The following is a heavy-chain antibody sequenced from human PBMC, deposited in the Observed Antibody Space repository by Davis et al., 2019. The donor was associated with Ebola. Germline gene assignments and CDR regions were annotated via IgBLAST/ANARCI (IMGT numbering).Heavy chain of an antibody. CDR2: INPNSGGT. V-gene: IGHV1-2*06. CDR1: GYTFTGYY. CDR3: AREPGFIAARFDY. D-gene: IGHD6-6*01. J-gene: IGHJ4*02. Sequence: ASVKVSCKASGYTFTGYYMHWVRQAPGQGLEWMGRINPNSGGTNYAQKFQGRVTMTRDTSISTAYMELSRLRSDDTAVYYCAREPGFIAARFDYWGQGTLVTVSS.